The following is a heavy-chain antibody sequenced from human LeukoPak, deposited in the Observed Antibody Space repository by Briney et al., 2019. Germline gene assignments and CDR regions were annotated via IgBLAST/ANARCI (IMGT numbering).Heavy chain of an antibody. J-gene: IGHJ4*02. Sequence: PGGSLRLSCAASGFTFSSYAMHWVRQAPGKGLEWVAVISYDGSNKYYADSVKGRFTISRDNSKNTLYLQMNRLRAEDTAVYYCARDPYSSSWFDYWGQGTLVTVSS. V-gene: IGHV3-30-3*01. CDR2: ISYDGSNK. D-gene: IGHD6-13*01. CDR1: GFTFSSYA. CDR3: ARDPYSSSWFDY.